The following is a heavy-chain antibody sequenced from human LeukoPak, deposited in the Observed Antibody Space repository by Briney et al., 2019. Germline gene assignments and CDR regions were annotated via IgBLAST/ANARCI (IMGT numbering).Heavy chain of an antibody. D-gene: IGHD3-10*01. CDR1: GGSISSGSYY. Sequence: SETLSLTCTVSGGSISSGSYYWSWIGQPAGKGLEWIGRIYTSGSTNYNPSLKSRVTISVDTSKNQFSLKLSSVTAADTAVYYCARYGPGAFDIWGQGTMVTVSS. CDR3: ARYGPGAFDI. CDR2: IYTSGST. V-gene: IGHV4-61*02. J-gene: IGHJ3*02.